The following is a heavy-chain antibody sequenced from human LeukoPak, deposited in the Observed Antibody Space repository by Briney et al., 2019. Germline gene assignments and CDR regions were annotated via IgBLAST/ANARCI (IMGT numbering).Heavy chain of an antibody. Sequence: GGSLRLSCAASGFTFSSYWMSWVRQAPGKGLEWVANIKQDGSEKYYVDSVKGRFTISRDNAKNSLYLQMNSLRAEDTAVYYCARDSLQDYGDHGELDYWGQGTLVTVSS. CDR2: IKQDGSEK. V-gene: IGHV3-7*01. D-gene: IGHD4-17*01. CDR1: GFTFSSYW. CDR3: ARDSLQDYGDHGELDY. J-gene: IGHJ4*02.